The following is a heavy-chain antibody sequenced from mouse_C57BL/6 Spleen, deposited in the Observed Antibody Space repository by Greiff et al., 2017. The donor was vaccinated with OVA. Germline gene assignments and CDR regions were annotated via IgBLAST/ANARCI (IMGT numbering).Heavy chain of an antibody. J-gene: IGHJ3*01. CDR3: ARSHIDYDWFAY. Sequence: LVESGPELVKPGASVKISCKASGYAFSSSWMNWVKQRPGKGLEWIGRIYPGDGDTNYNGKFKGKATLTADKSSSTAYMQLSSLTSEDSAVYFCARSHIDYDWFAYWGQGTLVTVSA. CDR2: IYPGDGDT. D-gene: IGHD2-4*01. V-gene: IGHV1-82*01. CDR1: GYAFSSSW.